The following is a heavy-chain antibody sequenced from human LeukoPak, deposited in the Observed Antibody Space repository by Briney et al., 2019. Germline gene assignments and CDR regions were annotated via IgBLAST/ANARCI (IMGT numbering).Heavy chain of an antibody. D-gene: IGHD3-10*01. J-gene: IGHJ4*02. CDR1: GYSFTSYW. Sequence: LGESLKISCKGSGYSFTSYWIGWVRQMPGKGLEWMGITYPGDSDTRYSPSFQGQVTISADKSISTAYLQWSSLKASDTAMYYCARLVEPAANPLWFGELLQGAGGDYWGQGTLVIVSS. V-gene: IGHV5-51*01. CDR2: TYPGDSDT. CDR3: ARLVEPAANPLWFGELLQGAGGDY.